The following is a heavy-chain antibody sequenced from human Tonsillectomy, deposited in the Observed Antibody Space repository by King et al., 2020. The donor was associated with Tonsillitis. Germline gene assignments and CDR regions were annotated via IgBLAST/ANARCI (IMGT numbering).Heavy chain of an antibody. D-gene: IGHD3-10*01. CDR2: IKQDGSEK. CDR1: GFTFSSYW. CDR3: ARVEGSGIYYNFEYFQH. V-gene: IGHV3-7*01. Sequence: EVQLVESGGGLVQPGGSLRLSCAASGFTFSSYWMSWVRQAPGKGLEWVANIKQDGSEKYYVDSVKGRFTISRDFARNSLFLQMNSLRAEDTAVYYCARVEGSGIYYNFEYFQHWGQGTLVTVSS. J-gene: IGHJ1*01.